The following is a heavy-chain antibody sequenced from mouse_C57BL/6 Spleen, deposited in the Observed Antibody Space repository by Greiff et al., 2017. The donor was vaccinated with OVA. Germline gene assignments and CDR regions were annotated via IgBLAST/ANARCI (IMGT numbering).Heavy chain of an antibody. V-gene: IGHV3-6*01. CDR1: GYSITSGYY. CDR2: ISYDGSN. CDR3: ARSGGYDNYFDY. J-gene: IGHJ2*01. Sequence: DVQLQESGPGLVKPSQSLSLTCSVTGYSITSGYYWNWIRQFPGNKLEWMGYISYDGSNNYNPSLKNRISITRDTSKNQFFLKLNSVTTEDTATYYCARSGGYDNYFDYWGQGTTLTVSS. D-gene: IGHD2-2*01.